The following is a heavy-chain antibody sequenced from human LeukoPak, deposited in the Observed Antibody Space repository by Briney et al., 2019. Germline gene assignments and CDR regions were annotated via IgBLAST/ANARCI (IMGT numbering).Heavy chain of an antibody. Sequence: PGGSLRLSCAASGFTFSNYAMSWVGQTPGKGLEWVSSISGTGGTTYYADSVKGRFTISRDNSKNTLYLRMTNLRVEHTTLYYCAKSQDASGTYGADYWGQGTLVTVSS. J-gene: IGHJ4*02. CDR1: GFTFSNYA. D-gene: IGHD3-10*01. CDR3: AKSQDASGTYGADY. CDR2: ISGTGGTT. V-gene: IGHV3-23*01.